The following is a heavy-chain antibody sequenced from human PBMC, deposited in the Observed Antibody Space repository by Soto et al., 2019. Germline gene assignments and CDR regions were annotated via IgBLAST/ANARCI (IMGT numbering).Heavy chain of an antibody. D-gene: IGHD6-6*01. CDR2: ISAYNGNT. J-gene: IGHJ6*02. V-gene: IGHV1-18*04. CDR1: GYTFTSSG. Sequence: QVQLVQSGAEVKKPGASLKVSCKASGYTFTSSGISWVRQPPGQGLEWMGWISAYNGNTNYAQKLQGRVTMTTDTSTSTAYMELRSLRSDDTAVYYCARDPARPDVFHYYYGMDVWGQGTTVTVSS. CDR3: ARDPARPDVFHYYYGMDV.